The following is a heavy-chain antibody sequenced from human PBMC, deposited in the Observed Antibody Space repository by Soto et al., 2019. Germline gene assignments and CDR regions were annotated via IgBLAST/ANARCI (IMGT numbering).Heavy chain of an antibody. CDR1: GYTFTGYY. Sequence: ASVKVSCKASGYTFTGYYMHWVRQAPGQGLEWMGWINPNSGGTNYAQKFQGWVTMTRDTSISTVYMELSRLRSDDTAVYYCARLMPIAAAGTGAFDIWGQGTMVTVSS. CDR3: ARLMPIAAAGTGAFDI. CDR2: INPNSGGT. J-gene: IGHJ3*02. V-gene: IGHV1-2*04. D-gene: IGHD6-13*01.